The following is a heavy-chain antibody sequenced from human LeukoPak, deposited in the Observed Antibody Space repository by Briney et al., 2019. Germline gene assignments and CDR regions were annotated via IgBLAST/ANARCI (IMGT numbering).Heavy chain of an antibody. CDR2: IYYSGST. CDR3: ARTGFGYGDYEFDY. V-gene: IGHV4-39*01. D-gene: IGHD4-17*01. Sequence: WVRQAPGKGLEWIGSIYYSGSTYYNPSLKSRVTISVDTSKNQFSLKLSSVTAADTAVYYCARTGFGYGDYEFDYWGQGTLVTVSS. J-gene: IGHJ4*02.